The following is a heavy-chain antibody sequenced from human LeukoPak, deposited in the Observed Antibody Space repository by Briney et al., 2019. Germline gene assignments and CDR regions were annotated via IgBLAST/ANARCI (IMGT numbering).Heavy chain of an antibody. D-gene: IGHD3-9*01. V-gene: IGHV4-59*01. J-gene: IGHJ4*02. CDR2: IFYNGG. CDR1: GVSIPLFF. Sequence: SGTPSPPFTVSGVSIPLFFLAWIPQSPKKGPVWIGDIFYNGGNYNPSLSSRLTISTDTSKNHFSLRLTSVSAADTAVYYCARGNYDILSDYSLYSPRGGFDHWGQGILVTVSS. CDR3: ARGNYDILSDYSLYSPRGGFDH.